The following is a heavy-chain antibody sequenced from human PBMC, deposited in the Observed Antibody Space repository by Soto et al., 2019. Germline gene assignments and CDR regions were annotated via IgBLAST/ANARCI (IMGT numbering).Heavy chain of an antibody. CDR2: IDWDDDK. V-gene: IGHV2-70*04. Sequence: SGPTLVNPTQTLTLTCTFSGFSLSTSGMRVSWIRQPPGKALEWLARIDWDDDKFYSTSLKTRLTISKDTSKNQVVLTMTKMDPVDTATYYCARSYMVRGVIDAFDIWGQGTMVTVSS. CDR3: ARSYMVRGVIDAFDI. CDR1: GFSLSTSGMR. J-gene: IGHJ3*02. D-gene: IGHD3-10*01.